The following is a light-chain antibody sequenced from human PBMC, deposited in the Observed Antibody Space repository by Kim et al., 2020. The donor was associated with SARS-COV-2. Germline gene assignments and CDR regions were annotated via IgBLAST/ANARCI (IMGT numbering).Light chain of an antibody. CDR3: QQRGDWPLT. CDR2: DAT. Sequence: PGESATLSCRASQYINSYLAWYQQKPGQAPRLLIYDATNRATGIPARFSGGGSGTDFTLTISSLEPEDFATYYCQQRGDWPLTFGGGTKVDIK. CDR1: QYINSY. V-gene: IGKV3-11*01. J-gene: IGKJ4*01.